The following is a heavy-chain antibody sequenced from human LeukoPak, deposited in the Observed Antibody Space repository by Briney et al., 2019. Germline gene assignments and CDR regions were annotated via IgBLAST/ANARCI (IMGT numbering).Heavy chain of an antibody. J-gene: IGHJ6*02. CDR3: ARKDSVSRGLYYYYYGMDV. CDR2: INPNGGST. Sequence: ASLKLSCTASGYTFTSHYMHWVRQAPGQGLEWMGIINPNGGSTSYAQKFQGRVTMTRDTSTSTVYMELSSLRSEDTAVYYCARKDSVSRGLYYYYYGMDVWGQGTTVTVSS. CDR1: GYTFTSHY. D-gene: IGHD3-10*01. V-gene: IGHV1-46*01.